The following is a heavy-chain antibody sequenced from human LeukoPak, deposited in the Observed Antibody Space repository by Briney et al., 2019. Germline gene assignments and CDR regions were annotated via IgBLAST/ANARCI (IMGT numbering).Heavy chain of an antibody. Sequence: PSETLSLTCTVSGGSISRYYWSWIRLPPGKGLEYIGCIDHNGRTSYSPSLQSRVTMSVDTSKNQFSLNLTSVTAADTAVYYCARHLGLMTNLQYWGPGTLITVSS. CDR1: GGSISRYY. CDR3: ARHLGLMTNLQY. J-gene: IGHJ1*01. V-gene: IGHV4-59*08. CDR2: IDHNGRT. D-gene: IGHD3-16*01.